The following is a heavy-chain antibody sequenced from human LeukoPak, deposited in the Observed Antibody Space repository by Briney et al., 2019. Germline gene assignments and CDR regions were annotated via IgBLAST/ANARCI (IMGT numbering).Heavy chain of an antibody. CDR3: ARVGDYYDSSGYGDYFDY. CDR1: GLTFSSYA. J-gene: IGHJ4*02. Sequence: GGSLTLSCAASGLTFSSYAMHWVRQAPARGLAWVAVISYVGSNKYYEDSVKGRFTISRDNSKNTLYLQMNSLRAEDTAVYYCARVGDYYDSSGYGDYFDYWGQGTLVTVSS. V-gene: IGHV3-30-3*01. D-gene: IGHD3-22*01. CDR2: ISYVGSNK.